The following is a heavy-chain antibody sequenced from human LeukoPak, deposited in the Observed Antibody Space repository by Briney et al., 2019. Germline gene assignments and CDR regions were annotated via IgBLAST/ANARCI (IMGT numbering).Heavy chain of an antibody. V-gene: IGHV4-34*01. CDR3: ARGHGGDDVWGSYRRRYYFDY. CDR2: INHSGTN. D-gene: IGHD3-16*01. J-gene: IGHJ4*02. Sequence: SDSLSLTRAVYGGSYSGYYWRWIREPPGKGLEWVGEINHSGTNDCNPSHKRRVTISVDTSKNQFSRKLSSVTAADTAVYYCARGHGGDDVWGSYRRRYYFDYWGQGTLVTVSS. CDR1: GGSYSGYY.